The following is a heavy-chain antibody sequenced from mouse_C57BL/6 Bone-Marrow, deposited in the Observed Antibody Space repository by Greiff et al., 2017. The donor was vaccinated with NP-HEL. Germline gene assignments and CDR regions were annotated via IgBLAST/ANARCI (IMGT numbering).Heavy chain of an antibody. J-gene: IGHJ3*01. CDR2: ISNLAYSI. V-gene: IGHV5-15*01. Sequence: EVKVVESGGGLVQPGGSLKLSCAASGFTFSDYGMAWVRQAPRKGPEWVAFISNLAYSIYYADTVTGRFPISRENAKNTLYLEMSSLRSEDTAMYYCARGGWFAYWGQGTLVTVSA. CDR3: ARGGWFAY. CDR1: GFTFSDYG.